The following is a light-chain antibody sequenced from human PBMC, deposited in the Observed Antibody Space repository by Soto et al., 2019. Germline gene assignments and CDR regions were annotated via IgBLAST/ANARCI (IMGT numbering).Light chain of an antibody. V-gene: IGKV1-5*01. CDR1: QSISSW. J-gene: IGKJ1*01. Sequence: DIQMTQSPSTLSASVGDRVTITCRASQSISSWLAWYQQKPGKAPKLLIYDASSLESGVPSRFSGSGSGTEFTPTISSLQPDDFATYYCQQYNSYSWTFCQGTKVEI. CDR2: DAS. CDR3: QQYNSYSWT.